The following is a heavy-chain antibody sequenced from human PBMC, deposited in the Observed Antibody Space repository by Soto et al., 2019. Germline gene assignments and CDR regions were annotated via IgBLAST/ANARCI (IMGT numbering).Heavy chain of an antibody. CDR2: IIPIFGTA. CDR1: GGTFSSYA. J-gene: IGHJ4*02. V-gene: IGHV1-69*13. CDR3: EFINNWIYAFDY. Sequence: SVKVSCKASGGTFSSYAISWVRQAPGQGLEWMGGIIPIFGTANYAQKFQGRVTITADESTSTAYMELSSLISEDTAVYYCEFINNWIYAFDYWGQGTLVTVSS. D-gene: IGHD1-7*01.